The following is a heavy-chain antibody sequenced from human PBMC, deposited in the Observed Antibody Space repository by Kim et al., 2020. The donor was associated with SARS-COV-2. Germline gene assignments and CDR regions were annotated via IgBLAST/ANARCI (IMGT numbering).Heavy chain of an antibody. J-gene: IGHJ6*03. CDR1: GFTFSSFG. V-gene: IGHV3-23*01. CDR2: IRNSGDNT. D-gene: IGHD3-16*01. CDR3: ARRGREYYMDV. Sequence: GGSLRLSCAPSGFTFSSFGMSWVRQAPGKGLGWVSAIRNSGDNTYHADSVKGRFTTSRDNSKNTLYLQMNSLRAEDTATYYCARRGREYYMDVWGKGTTVTVSS.